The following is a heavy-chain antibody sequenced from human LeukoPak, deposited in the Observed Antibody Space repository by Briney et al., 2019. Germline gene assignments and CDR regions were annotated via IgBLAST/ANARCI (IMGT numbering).Heavy chain of an antibody. CDR3: ARDSHYARPFDP. CDR2: IYYSGST. V-gene: IGHV4-30-4*01. Sequence: PSETLSLTCTVSGGSISSGDYYWSWIRQPPGKGLEWIGYIYYSGSTYYNPSLKSRVTISVDTSKNQFSLTLSSVTAADTAVYYCARDSHYARPFDPWGQGTLVTVSS. J-gene: IGHJ5*02. CDR1: GGSISSGDYY. D-gene: IGHD2-2*01.